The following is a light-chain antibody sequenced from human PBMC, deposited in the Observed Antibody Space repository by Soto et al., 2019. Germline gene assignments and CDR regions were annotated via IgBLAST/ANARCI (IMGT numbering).Light chain of an antibody. CDR1: QSVSSK. V-gene: IGKV3-20*01. CDR2: GAS. J-gene: IGKJ1*01. CDR3: QQYGSSGT. Sequence: EIMLTQSPATVALSPGERATLSCRASQSVSSKLAWYQQKPGQAPRLLIYGASNRATGIPDRFSGSGSGTDFTLTISRLEPEDFAVYYCQQYGSSGTFGQGTKVDI.